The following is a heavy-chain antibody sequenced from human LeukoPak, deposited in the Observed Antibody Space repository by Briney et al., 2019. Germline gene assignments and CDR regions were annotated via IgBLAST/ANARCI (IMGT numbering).Heavy chain of an antibody. CDR1: GFTFSTYS. D-gene: IGHD6-13*01. V-gene: IGHV3-21*04. J-gene: IGHJ4*02. CDR3: AKVHRSIAAADTFFGL. Sequence: GGSLRLSCAAAGFTFSTYSMNWVRQAPGKGLEWVSSISSGSRYMYYADSVKGRFTISRDNAKNSLYLLMNSLRAEDTAVYYCAKVHRSIAAADTFFGLWGQGTLVTVSS. CDR2: ISSGSRYM.